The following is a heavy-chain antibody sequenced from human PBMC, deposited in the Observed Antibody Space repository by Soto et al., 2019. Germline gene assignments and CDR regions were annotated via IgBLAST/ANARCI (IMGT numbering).Heavy chain of an antibody. CDR1: GFTFSSYA. CDR3: XXXXXXXXXXXXFAX. Sequence: QLQLVESGGGVVQPGRSLRLSCAAPGFTFSSYAMHWVRQAPGKGLEWGAGISYDGSNKYYADSVKGRFTISRDNSKNTLXPQMNRLXXXXTXXXYXXXXXXXXXXXXXFAXWGQGTLVTVSS. CDR2: ISYDGSNK. V-gene: IGHV3-30*04. J-gene: IGHJ4*02.